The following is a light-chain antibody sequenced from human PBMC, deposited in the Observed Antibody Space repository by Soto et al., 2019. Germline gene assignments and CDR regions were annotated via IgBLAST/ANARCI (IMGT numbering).Light chain of an antibody. Sequence: DIQMTQSPSTLSESVGDRVTITCRASQSISSWLAWYQQKPGKATTLLIHNDYTSKSGVPSTSSGSGSGTETALTLSSLHPHDDETSSCHQHKSHDYIAFGRGTKVDI. CDR2: NDY. V-gene: IGKV1-5*01. CDR1: QSISSW. CDR3: HQHKSHDYIA. J-gene: IGKJ4*01.